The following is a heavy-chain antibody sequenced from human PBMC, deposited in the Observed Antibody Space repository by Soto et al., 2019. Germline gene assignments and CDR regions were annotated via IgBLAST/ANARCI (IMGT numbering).Heavy chain of an antibody. CDR3: ARAIVGPTTTGWLDP. V-gene: IGHV1-69*13. J-gene: IGHJ5*02. CDR2: ITPIFGTA. D-gene: IGHD1-26*01. Sequence: SVKVSCKASGGTFSRYAISWVRQAPGQGLEWMGGITPIFGTANYAQKFQGRVTITADESTSTAYMELSSLRFEDTAVYYCARAIVGPTTTGWLDPWGQGTLVTVSS. CDR1: GGTFSRYA.